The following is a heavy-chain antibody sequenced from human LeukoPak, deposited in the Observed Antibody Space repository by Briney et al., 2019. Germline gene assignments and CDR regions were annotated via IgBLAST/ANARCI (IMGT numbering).Heavy chain of an antibody. CDR3: VKSPRGGCFDY. Sequence: GGSLRLSCSASGFTVSSYAMHWVRQAPGKGLEFVSGLSSNGGSTYYADSVKGRFTISRDNSKNTLYLQMSSLRVEDTAVYYCVKSPRGGCFDYWGQGTLVTVSS. V-gene: IGHV3-64D*09. CDR2: LSSNGGST. J-gene: IGHJ4*02. CDR1: GFTVSSYA. D-gene: IGHD6-19*01.